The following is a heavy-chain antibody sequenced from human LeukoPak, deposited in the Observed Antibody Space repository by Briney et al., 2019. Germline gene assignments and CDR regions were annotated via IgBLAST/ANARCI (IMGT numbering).Heavy chain of an antibody. CDR3: ARRTNNVMCFDY. J-gene: IGHJ4*02. Sequence: GGSLRLSCAASGFTFDNFAMPWVRQPPGKGLEWVSGISWNSGTVAYADSVKGRFTISRDNAKNSLYLQMNNLRTEDTALYYCARRTNNVMCFDYWGQGTLVTVSS. V-gene: IGHV3-9*01. CDR2: ISWNSGTV. CDR1: GFTFDNFA. D-gene: IGHD2-21*01.